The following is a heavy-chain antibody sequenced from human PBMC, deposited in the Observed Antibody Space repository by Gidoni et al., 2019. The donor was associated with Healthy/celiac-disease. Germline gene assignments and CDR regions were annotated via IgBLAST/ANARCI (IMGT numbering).Heavy chain of an antibody. V-gene: IGHV2-26*01. J-gene: IGHJ3*02. CDR3: ARIIIARESIAVADYIDI. CDR1: GFSLSNARMG. Sequence: QVTLKESGPVLVKPTETLTLTCTVSGFSLSNARMGVRWIRQPPGKALEWLAYIFSNDEKSYSTSLKSRLTISKDTSKSQVVLTMTNMDPVDTATYYCARIIIARESIAVADYIDIWGQGTMVTVSS. CDR2: IFSNDEK. D-gene: IGHD6-19*01.